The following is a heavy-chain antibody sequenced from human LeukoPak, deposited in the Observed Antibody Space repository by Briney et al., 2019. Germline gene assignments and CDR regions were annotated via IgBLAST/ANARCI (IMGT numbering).Heavy chain of an antibody. CDR1: GGSISSNNW. V-gene: IGHV4-4*02. Sequence: PSETLSLTCGVSGGSISSNNWWSWVRQPPGKGLEWIGEIYHSGYTNYNPSLKSRVTLSVDESKNQFSLQLSSMTAADTAVYYCANYGDYGGGAFDIWGQGTMVTVSS. J-gene: IGHJ3*02. D-gene: IGHD4-17*01. CDR3: ANYGDYGGGAFDI. CDR2: IYHSGYT.